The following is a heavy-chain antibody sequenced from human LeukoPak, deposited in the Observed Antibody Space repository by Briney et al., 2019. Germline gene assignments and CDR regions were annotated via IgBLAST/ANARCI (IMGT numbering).Heavy chain of an antibody. Sequence: GGTLRLSCAASGFTFSNYAMNWVRQAPGKGLEWVSVIYSGGSTYYADSVKGRFTISRDNSKNTLYLQMNSLRAGDTAVYYCAKPHFDDWGQGTLVTVSS. CDR3: AKPHFDD. CDR2: IYSGGST. J-gene: IGHJ4*02. V-gene: IGHV3-66*02. CDR1: GFTFSNYA.